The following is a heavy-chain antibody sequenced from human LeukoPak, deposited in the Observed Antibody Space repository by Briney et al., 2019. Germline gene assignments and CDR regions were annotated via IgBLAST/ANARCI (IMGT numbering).Heavy chain of an antibody. D-gene: IGHD1-20*01. V-gene: IGHV3-30*02. CDR3: AKESNWNDFAFDI. J-gene: IGHJ3*02. CDR2: IRYDGSNK. CDR1: GFTFSSYG. Sequence: PGGSLRLSCAASGFTFSSYGMHWVRQAPGKGLEWVAFIRYDGSNKYYADSVKGRFTISRDNSKNTLYLQMNSLRAEDTAVYYCAKESNWNDFAFDIWGQGTMVTVSS.